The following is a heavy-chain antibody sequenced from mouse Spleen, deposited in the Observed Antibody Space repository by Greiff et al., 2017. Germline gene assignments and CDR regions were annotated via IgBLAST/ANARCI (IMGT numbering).Heavy chain of an antibody. D-gene: IGHD1-1*01. Sequence: QVQLQQPGAELVRPGSSVKLSCKASGYTFTSYWMDWVKQRPGQGLEWIGNIYPSDSETHYNQKFKDKATLTVDKSSSTAYMQLSSLTSEDSAVYYCARALRYAMDYWGQGTSVTVSS. V-gene: IGHV1-61*01. J-gene: IGHJ4*01. CDR1: GYTFTSYW. CDR3: ARALRYAMDY. CDR2: IYPSDSET.